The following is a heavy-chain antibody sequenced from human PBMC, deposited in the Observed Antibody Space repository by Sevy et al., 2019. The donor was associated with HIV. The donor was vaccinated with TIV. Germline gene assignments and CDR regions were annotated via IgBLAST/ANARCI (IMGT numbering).Heavy chain of an antibody. V-gene: IGHV3-23*01. CDR1: GFTFSSYA. CDR2: ISGSGGST. CDR3: AKDRQQLVLTYYFDY. Sequence: GGSLRLSCAASGFTFSSYAMSWVRQAPGKGLEWVSAISGSGGSTYYADPVKGRFTISRDNSKNTLYLQMNSLRAEDTAVYYCAKDRQQLVLTYYFDYWGQGTLVTVSS. J-gene: IGHJ4*02. D-gene: IGHD6-13*01.